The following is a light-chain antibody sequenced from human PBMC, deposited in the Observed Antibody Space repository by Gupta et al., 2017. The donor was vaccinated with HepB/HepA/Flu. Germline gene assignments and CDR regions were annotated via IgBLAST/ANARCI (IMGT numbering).Light chain of an antibody. V-gene: IGLV4-69*01. J-gene: IGLJ3*02. Sequence: QLVLTQSLSASASIRTSGNPTSALSSGHSSYAIAWQQQQPEKGPRYLMKLNSNGSHCKGDGIPDRSKGSTSAAERYLTIYSLQSEDEADDSCQTCGTGFCVFGGGTKLTVL. CDR1: SGHSSYA. CDR2: LNSNGSH. CDR3: QTCGTGFCV.